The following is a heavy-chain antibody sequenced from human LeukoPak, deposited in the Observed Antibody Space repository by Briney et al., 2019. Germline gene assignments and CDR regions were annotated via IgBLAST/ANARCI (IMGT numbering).Heavy chain of an antibody. CDR1: GGSFSGYY. CDR3: AKVSFVAAPSNPFVY. J-gene: IGHJ4*02. Sequence: PSETLSLTCAVYGGSFSGYYWSWIRQPPGKGLEWVSAISGSGGSTYYADSVKGRFTISRDNSKNTLYLQMNSLRAEDTAVYYCAKVSFVAAPSNPFVYWGQGTLVTVSS. CDR2: ISGSGGST. V-gene: IGHV3-23*01. D-gene: IGHD6-6*01.